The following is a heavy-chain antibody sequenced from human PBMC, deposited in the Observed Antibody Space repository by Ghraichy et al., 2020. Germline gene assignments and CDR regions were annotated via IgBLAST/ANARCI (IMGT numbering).Heavy chain of an antibody. CDR3: ARDKLSGINHFDY. Sequence: GGSLRLSCAASGFTFSSYGMHWVRQAPGKGLEWVAVIWYDGSNKYYADSVKGRFTISRDNSKNTLYLQMNSLRAEDTAVYYCARDKLSGINHFDYWGQGTLVTVSS. V-gene: IGHV3-33*01. CDR2: IWYDGSNK. D-gene: IGHD1-14*01. CDR1: GFTFSSYG. J-gene: IGHJ4*02.